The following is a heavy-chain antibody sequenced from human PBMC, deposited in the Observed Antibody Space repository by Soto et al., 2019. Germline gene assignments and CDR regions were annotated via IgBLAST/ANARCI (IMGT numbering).Heavy chain of an antibody. V-gene: IGHV3-74*01. CDR3: ARSIPGTYGAFDL. D-gene: IGHD1-7*01. CDR1: EFTFRSYW. Sequence: EVQLVDSGGGLVQPGGSLRLSCAASEFTFRSYWMHWVRQSPGKGLVWVSRISGDGSSTNYADSVKGRFTISRDNAKNMVYLQIDSLRAEDTAVYYCARSIPGTYGAFDLWGQGTMVTVSS. CDR2: ISGDGSST. J-gene: IGHJ3*01.